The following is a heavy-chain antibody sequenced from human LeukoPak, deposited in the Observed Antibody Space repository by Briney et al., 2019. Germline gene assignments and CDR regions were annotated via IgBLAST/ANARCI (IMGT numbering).Heavy chain of an antibody. CDR2: INERATII. Sequence: GGSLRLSCAASGFTFSNYWMHRVRQAPGKGLEWVSRINERATIISYADSVKGRFTISRENARNTLYLQMNSLTAEDTAVYYCVRDLILVWTPGDDFDHWGQGTLVTVSS. CDR1: GFTFSNYW. V-gene: IGHV3-74*01. D-gene: IGHD3-16*01. CDR3: VRDLILVWTPGDDFDH. J-gene: IGHJ4*02.